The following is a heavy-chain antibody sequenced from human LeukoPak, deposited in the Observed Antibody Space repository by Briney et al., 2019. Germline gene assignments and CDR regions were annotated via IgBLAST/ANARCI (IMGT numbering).Heavy chain of an antibody. J-gene: IGHJ4*02. CDR3: TRDRNGDYGGYYFDS. V-gene: IGHV4-31*03. D-gene: IGHD4-17*01. Sequence: TSQTLSLTCTVSGGPISSDRYYWSWIRQRPGNGLEWIGYIYYSGTTYYNPSLKSRVTISLDTSKNQFSLKLSSVTAADTAVYFCTRDRNGDYGGYYFDSWGQGALVTVSS. CDR1: GGPISSDRYY. CDR2: IYYSGTT.